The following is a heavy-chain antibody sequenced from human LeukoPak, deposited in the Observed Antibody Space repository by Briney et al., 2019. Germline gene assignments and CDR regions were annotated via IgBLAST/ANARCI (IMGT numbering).Heavy chain of an antibody. V-gene: IGHV4-61*10. J-gene: IGHJ4*02. CDR3: ARVKGVAGTVNYFDY. D-gene: IGHD6-19*01. CDR1: GGSISSGFYY. CDR2: IYYSGST. Sequence: SETLSLTCTVSGGSISSGFYYWSWIRQPAGKGLEWIGYIYYSGSTNYNPSLKSRVTISVDTSKNQFSLKLSSVTAADTAVYYCARVKGVAGTVNYFDYWGQGTLVTVSS.